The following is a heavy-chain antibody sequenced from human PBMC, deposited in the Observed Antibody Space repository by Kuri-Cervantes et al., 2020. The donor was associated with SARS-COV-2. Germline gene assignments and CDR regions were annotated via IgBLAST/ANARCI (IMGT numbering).Heavy chain of an antibody. V-gene: IGHV1-3*01. J-gene: IGHJ4*02. CDR3: ARDWGGSNDY. CDR1: GVTSTSYA. CDR2: INAGNGNT. Sequence: KVSSKASGVTSTSYAISWVRPATGQGLEWMGWINAGNGNTKYSQKFQGRVTITRDTPASTTYIWLSSLRSADTPVYYCARDWGGSNDYWGQGTLVTVSS. D-gene: IGHD2-21*01.